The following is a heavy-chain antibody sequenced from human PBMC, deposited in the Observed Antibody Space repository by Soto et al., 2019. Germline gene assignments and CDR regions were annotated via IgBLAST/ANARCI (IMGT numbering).Heavy chain of an antibody. D-gene: IGHD3-10*01. J-gene: IGHJ4*02. Sequence: GGSLRLSCAASGFTFSSYAMHWVRQAPGKGLEWVAVISYDGSNKYYADSVKGRFTISRDNSKNTLYLQMNSLRAEDTAVYYCARGSGRGVRGIKGGWGQGTLVTVSS. CDR3: ARGSGRGVRGIKGG. CDR2: ISYDGSNK. V-gene: IGHV3-30*04. CDR1: GFTFSSYA.